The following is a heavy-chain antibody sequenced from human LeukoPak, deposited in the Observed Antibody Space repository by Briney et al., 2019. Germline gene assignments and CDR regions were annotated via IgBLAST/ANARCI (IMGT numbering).Heavy chain of an antibody. D-gene: IGHD2-21*01. CDR3: ARHRFASPLDS. CDR1: GVSSSSSY. J-gene: IGHJ4*02. CDR2: IFYTGDS. Sequence: SETLSLTCTVSGVSSSSSYWGWLRQPPGKGLEWIGYIFYTGDSNHNPSFKSRVSISLDTSKDQISLKLSSVTAADTAVYYCARHRFASPLDSWGQGTLVTVSS. V-gene: IGHV4-59*08.